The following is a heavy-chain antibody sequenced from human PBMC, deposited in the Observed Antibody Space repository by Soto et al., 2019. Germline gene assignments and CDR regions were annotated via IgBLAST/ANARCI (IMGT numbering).Heavy chain of an antibody. Sequence: GASVKVSCKASGGTFSSYAISWVRQAPGQGLEWMGGIIPIFGTANYAQKFQGRVTITADESTSTAYMELSSLRSEDTAVYYCARILGSGSYHPADAFDIWAHGTMVTVSS. CDR1: GGTFSSYA. J-gene: IGHJ3*02. CDR2: IIPIFGTA. V-gene: IGHV1-69*13. CDR3: ARILGSGSYHPADAFDI. D-gene: IGHD3-10*01.